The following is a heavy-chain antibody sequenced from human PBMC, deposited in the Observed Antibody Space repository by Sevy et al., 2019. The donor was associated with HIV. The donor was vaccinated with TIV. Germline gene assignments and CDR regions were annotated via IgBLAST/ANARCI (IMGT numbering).Heavy chain of an antibody. Sequence: GGSLRLSCVASGFTFSDHYMEWVRQAPGKGLEWVGRTRNKADGYTTEYAASVKGRFTISRDESKNSRYVQMNSLKTDDTAVYYCATHAGIAAAGRVFDYWGQGTLVTVSS. D-gene: IGHD6-13*01. CDR1: GFTFSDHY. V-gene: IGHV3-72*01. CDR2: TRNKADGYTT. J-gene: IGHJ4*02. CDR3: ATHAGIAAAGRVFDY.